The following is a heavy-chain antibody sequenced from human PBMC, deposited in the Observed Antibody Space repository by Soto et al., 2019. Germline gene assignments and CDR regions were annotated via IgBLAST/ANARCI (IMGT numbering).Heavy chain of an antibody. Sequence: QVQLVQSGAEVKKPGSSVKVSCKASGGTFSSYAISWVRQAPGQGLEWMGGIIPIFGTANYAQKFQGRVTITADESTSTAYMELSSLRSEDTAVYYCARGGRYYDILTGYSGSHYIDYLGQGTLVTVSS. V-gene: IGHV1-69*12. CDR3: ARGGRYYDILTGYSGSHYIDY. CDR2: IIPIFGTA. D-gene: IGHD3-9*01. J-gene: IGHJ4*02. CDR1: GGTFSSYA.